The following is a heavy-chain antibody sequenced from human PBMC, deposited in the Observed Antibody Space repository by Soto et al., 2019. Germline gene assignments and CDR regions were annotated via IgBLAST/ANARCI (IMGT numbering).Heavy chain of an antibody. Sequence: QVQLVESGGGVVQPGRSLRLSCAASGFTFSSYGMHWVRQAPGKGLEWVAVISYDGSNKYYADSVKGRFTISRDNSKNTLHLQMNSLRAEDTAVYYCAKPEQGGYSYGYPLSYWGQGTLVTVSS. CDR1: GFTFSSYG. V-gene: IGHV3-30*18. D-gene: IGHD5-18*01. J-gene: IGHJ4*02. CDR3: AKPEQGGYSYGYPLSY. CDR2: ISYDGSNK.